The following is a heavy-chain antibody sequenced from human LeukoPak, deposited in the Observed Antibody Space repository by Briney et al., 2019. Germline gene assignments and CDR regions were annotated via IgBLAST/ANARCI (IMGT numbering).Heavy chain of an antibody. V-gene: IGHV4-34*01. J-gene: IGHJ4*02. Sequence: SETLSLTCAVYGGSFSGYYWSWIRQPPGKGLEWIGEINHSGSTNYNPSLKSRVTISVDTSKNQFSLKLSSVTAADTAEYYCARESDYGDYVAFDYWGQGTLVTVSS. CDR1: GGSFSGYY. D-gene: IGHD4-17*01. CDR3: ARESDYGDYVAFDY. CDR2: INHSGST.